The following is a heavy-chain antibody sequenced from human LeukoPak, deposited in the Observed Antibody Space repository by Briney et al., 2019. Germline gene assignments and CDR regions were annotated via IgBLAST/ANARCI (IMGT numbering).Heavy chain of an antibody. CDR1: GFTFSSYG. CDR2: IWYDGSNK. V-gene: IGHV3-33*01. CDR3: ARDPTRVVVPAAPDY. J-gene: IGHJ4*02. D-gene: IGHD2-2*01. Sequence: GGSLRLSCAASGFTFSSYGMHWVRQAPGKGLEWVAVIWYDGSNKYYADSVKGRFIISRDNSKNTLYLQMNSLRAEDTAVYYCARDPTRVVVPAAPDYWGQGTLVTVSS.